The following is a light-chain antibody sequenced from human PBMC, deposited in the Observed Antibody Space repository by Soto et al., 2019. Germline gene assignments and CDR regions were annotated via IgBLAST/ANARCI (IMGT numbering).Light chain of an antibody. CDR3: GTWDSSLRAVV. CDR1: SSNIGNNY. Sequence: QSVLTQPPSVSAAPGQKVTISCSGSSSNIGNNYVSWYQQLPGAAPKLLNSDNNKRPSGIPDRFSGSKSGSSATLGITGLQTGDEADYYCGTWDSSLRAVVFGGGTKLTVL. J-gene: IGLJ2*01. CDR2: DNN. V-gene: IGLV1-51*01.